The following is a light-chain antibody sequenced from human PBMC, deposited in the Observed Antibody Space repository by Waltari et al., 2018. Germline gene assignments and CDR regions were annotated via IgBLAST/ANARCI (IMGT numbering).Light chain of an antibody. CDR3: QRYNSYSNT. V-gene: IGKV1-5*01. Sequence: DIQMTQSPSTLSASVGDRVTITCRASQHINTYLAWYQHKPGKAPKLLIYGGSTLESGVPLRFSGSGSGTEFTLTISSLQPDDFATYYCQRYNSYSNTFGQGTKLEIK. CDR2: GGS. J-gene: IGKJ2*01. CDR1: QHINTY.